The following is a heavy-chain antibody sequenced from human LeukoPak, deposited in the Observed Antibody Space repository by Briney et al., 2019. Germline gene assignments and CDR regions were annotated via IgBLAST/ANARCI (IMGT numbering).Heavy chain of an antibody. J-gene: IGHJ4*02. CDR2: INPSGST. CDR3: ARGKSNYYGSGSRENDY. Sequence: PETLSLTCAVYGGSFSGYYWSWIRQPPGKGLEWIGEINPSGSTNYNPSLKSRVTISVDTSKNQFSLKLSSVTAADTAVYYCARGKSNYYGSGSRENDYWGQGTLVTVSS. V-gene: IGHV4-34*01. D-gene: IGHD3-10*01. CDR1: GGSFSGYY.